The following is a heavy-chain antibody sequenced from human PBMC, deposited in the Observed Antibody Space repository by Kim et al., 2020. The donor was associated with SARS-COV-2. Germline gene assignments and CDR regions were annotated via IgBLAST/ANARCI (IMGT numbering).Heavy chain of an antibody. D-gene: IGHD2-21*02. CDR2: ISYDGSNK. CDR3: ARDFLGPRLMTAYYYYYYGMDV. Sequence: GGSLRLSCAASGFTFSSYGMHWVRQAPGKGLEWVAVISYDGSNKYYADSVKGRFTISRDNSKNTLYLQMNSLRAEDTAVYYCARDFLGPRLMTAYYYYYYGMDVWGQGTTVTVS. V-gene: IGHV3-33*05. J-gene: IGHJ6*02. CDR1: GFTFSSYG.